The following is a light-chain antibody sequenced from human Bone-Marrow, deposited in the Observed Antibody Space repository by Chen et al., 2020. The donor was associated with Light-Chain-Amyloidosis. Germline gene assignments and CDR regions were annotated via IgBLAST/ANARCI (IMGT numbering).Light chain of an antibody. J-gene: IGKJ1*01. CDR2: WAS. Sequence: DIVMTQSPDSLAVSLGERATINCKSSQSVLYSSNNKNYLAWYQQKTGQPPKLRIYWASIRESGVPERFSGSGSGTDFTLTITTLQAEDVAVYYCQQHYDTPWTFGQGTKVEIK. V-gene: IGKV4-1*01. CDR1: QSVLYSSNNKNY. CDR3: QQHYDTPWT.